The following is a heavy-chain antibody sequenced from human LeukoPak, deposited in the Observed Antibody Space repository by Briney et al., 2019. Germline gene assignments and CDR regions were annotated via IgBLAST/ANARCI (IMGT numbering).Heavy chain of an antibody. CDR2: IIPIFGTA. J-gene: IGHJ4*02. CDR3: ATEGDYYDSSGYSSRSY. CDR1: GGTFSSYA. V-gene: IGHV1-69*05. D-gene: IGHD3-22*01. Sequence: ASVKVSCKASGGTFSSYAISWVRQAPGQGLEWMGRIIPIFGTANYAQKFQGRVTITTDESTSTAYMELSSLRSEDTAVYYCATEGDYYDSSGYSSRSYWGREPWSPSPQ.